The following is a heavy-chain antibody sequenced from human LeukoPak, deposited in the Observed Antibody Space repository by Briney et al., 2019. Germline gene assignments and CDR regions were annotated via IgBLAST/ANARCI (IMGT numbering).Heavy chain of an antibody. CDR1: GGSISSGGYY. Sequence: SETLSLTCTVSGGSISSGGYYWSWIRQHPGKGLEWIGYIYYSGSTNYNPSLKSRVTISVDTSKNQFSLKLSSVTAADTAVYYCARCFLEDYGDNNWFDPWGQGTLVTVSS. J-gene: IGHJ5*02. CDR2: IYYSGST. D-gene: IGHD4-17*01. V-gene: IGHV4-61*08. CDR3: ARCFLEDYGDNNWFDP.